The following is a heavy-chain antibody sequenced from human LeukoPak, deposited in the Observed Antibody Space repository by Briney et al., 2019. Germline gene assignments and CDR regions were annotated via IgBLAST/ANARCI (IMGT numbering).Heavy chain of an antibody. V-gene: IGHV3-21*01. CDR1: GFTFSRHG. CDR2: ISPSGDIL. D-gene: IGHD3-3*01. CDR3: ARSLRNAFDI. Sequence: GGSLRLSCAASGFTFSRHGMNWVRQAPGKGLEWVSGISPSGDILYYADSVKGQFTISRDDAKNSLYLQMNSLRAEATAVYYCARSLRNAFDIWGQGTMVTVSS. J-gene: IGHJ3*02.